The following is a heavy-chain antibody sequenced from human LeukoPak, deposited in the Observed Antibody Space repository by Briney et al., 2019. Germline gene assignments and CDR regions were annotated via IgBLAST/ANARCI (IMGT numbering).Heavy chain of an antibody. V-gene: IGHV4-4*02. CDR1: GGSISSSNW. D-gene: IGHD3-9*01. CDR2: IYHSGST. Sequence: SETLSLTCAVSGGSISSSNWWSWVRQPPGKGLEWIGEIYHSGSTNYSPSLKSRVTISVDKSKNQFSLKLSSVTAADTAVYYCARHLRLVTAFDYWGQGTLVTVSS. J-gene: IGHJ4*02. CDR3: ARHLRLVTAFDY.